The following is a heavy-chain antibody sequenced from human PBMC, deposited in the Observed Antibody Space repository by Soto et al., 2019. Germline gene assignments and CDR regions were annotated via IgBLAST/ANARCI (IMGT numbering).Heavy chain of an antibody. CDR2: IGAADDP. CDR1: GFFFNNYD. CDR3: ARAYTGQLPRRGDYYYALDV. D-gene: IGHD2-2*01. V-gene: IGHV3-13*05. J-gene: IGHJ6*02. Sequence: QLVESGGGLTQAGGSLRLSCVGSGFFFNNYDMHWVRQVRGKGLEWVSAIGAADDPYYSVSVKGRFIVSRDNAQKSLYFKMTNLRAAETVVYFCARAYTGQLPRRGDYYYALDVWGRGTTVTVSS.